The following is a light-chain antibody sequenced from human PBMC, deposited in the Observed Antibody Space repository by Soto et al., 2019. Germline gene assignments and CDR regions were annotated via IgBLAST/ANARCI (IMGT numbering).Light chain of an antibody. Sequence: QSVLTQPPSASGTPGQTVTISCSGSSSNIGRSTVNWYQQLPGTAPRLLIYLNDQRPSGVPDRFSGSKSGTSASLAISGLQSEDEADYYCEAWDDRLKGSVVFGGGTKLTVL. CDR1: SSNIGRST. CDR3: EAWDDRLKGSVV. V-gene: IGLV1-44*01. CDR2: LND. J-gene: IGLJ2*01.